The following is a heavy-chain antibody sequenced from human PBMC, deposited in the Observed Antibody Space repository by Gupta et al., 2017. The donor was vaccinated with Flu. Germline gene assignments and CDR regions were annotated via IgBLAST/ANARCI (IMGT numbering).Heavy chain of an antibody. CDR2: VVYSGNT. V-gene: IGHV4-59*08. Sequence: QVQLQESGPGLVKPSATLSLTCTVSGGSISSYYWSWFRQPPGKGLEWIGYVVYSGNTNYNPSLKSRVTISVDTSKNHFSLKLSSVTSADTAVFYCARLGGDLNYYYYYMDVWGKGTTVTVSS. CDR1: GGSISSYY. D-gene: IGHD1-26*01. J-gene: IGHJ6*03. CDR3: ARLGGDLNYYYYYMDV.